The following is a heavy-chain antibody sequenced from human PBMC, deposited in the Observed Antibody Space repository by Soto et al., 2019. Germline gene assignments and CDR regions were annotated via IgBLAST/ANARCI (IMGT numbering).Heavy chain of an antibody. CDR3: ANGGMDV. Sequence: GGSLRLSGAASGFTFSSCAMGWVRQAPGKGLEGGSAISGSGGSTDYADSVKGRFTISRDNSKNTLYLQMNSLRAEDTAVYYCANGGMDVWGQGTTVTVSS. CDR2: ISGSGGST. CDR1: GFTFSSCA. J-gene: IGHJ6*02. V-gene: IGHV3-23*01.